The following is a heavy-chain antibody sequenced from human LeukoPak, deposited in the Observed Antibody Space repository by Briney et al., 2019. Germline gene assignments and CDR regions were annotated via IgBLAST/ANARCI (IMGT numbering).Heavy chain of an antibody. CDR3: ARDYGSGSDRVYYYYYMDV. Sequence: ASVKVSCKASGYTFTTYPMNWVRQAPGQGLEWMGWINPNSGGTNYAQKFQGRVTMTRDTSISTAYMELSRLRSDDTAVYYCARDYGSGSDRVYYYYYMDVWGKGTTVTISS. D-gene: IGHD3-10*01. CDR2: INPNSGGT. CDR1: GYTFTTYP. V-gene: IGHV1-2*02. J-gene: IGHJ6*03.